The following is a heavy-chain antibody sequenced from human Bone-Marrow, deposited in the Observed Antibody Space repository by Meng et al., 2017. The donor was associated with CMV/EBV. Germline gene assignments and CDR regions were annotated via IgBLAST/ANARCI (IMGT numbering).Heavy chain of an antibody. CDR3: ARVVPDYDSSGYGDY. J-gene: IGHJ4*02. CDR1: GFTFSDYY. V-gene: IGHV3-11*04. Sequence: GGSLRLSCAASGFTFSDYYMTWIRQAPGKGLEWVSYISTSGSAIYYADSVRGRFTVSRDNAKNSLYLQMNSLRAEDTAVYYCARVVPDYDSSGYGDYWGQGTLVTVSS. D-gene: IGHD3-22*01. CDR2: ISTSGSAI.